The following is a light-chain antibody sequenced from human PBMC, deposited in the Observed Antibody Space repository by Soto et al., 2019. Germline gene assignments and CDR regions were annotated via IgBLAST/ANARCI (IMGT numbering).Light chain of an antibody. Sequence: DIPMTQAPSFVSAFVGDRVTITCRASQVISSWLAWYQQKPGKAPKLLIYAASSLQSGVPSRFSGSESGTDFTLTISGLQAEDFAGYYCEQRSNWPPWTFGQGTKVEIK. J-gene: IGKJ1*01. V-gene: IGKV1-12*01. CDR3: EQRSNWPPWT. CDR2: AAS. CDR1: QVISSW.